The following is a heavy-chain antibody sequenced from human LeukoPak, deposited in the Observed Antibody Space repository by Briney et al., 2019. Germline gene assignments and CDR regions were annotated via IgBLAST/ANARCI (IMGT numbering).Heavy chain of an antibody. V-gene: IGHV3-23*01. CDR2: ISGSGGST. Sequence: GGSLRLSCAASGFTFSSYAMSWVRQAPGKGLEWVSAISGSGGSTYYADSVKGRFTISRDNAKNSLYLQMNSLRAEDTAVYYCARGPSIADYTEYYFDYWGQGTLVTVSS. CDR3: ARGPSIADYTEYYFDY. D-gene: IGHD4-11*01. CDR1: GFTFSSYA. J-gene: IGHJ4*02.